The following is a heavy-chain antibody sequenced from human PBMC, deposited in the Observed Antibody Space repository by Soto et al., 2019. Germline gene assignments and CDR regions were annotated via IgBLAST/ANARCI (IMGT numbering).Heavy chain of an antibody. CDR1: GFTFSSYT. V-gene: IGHV3-48*01. D-gene: IGHD1-26*01. J-gene: IGHJ4*02. Sequence: GGSLRLSCAVSGFTFSSYTMNWVRQAPGKGLEWISYITSGGSTIYYAESLKGRFTISRDNAKSSLYLQMNSLRAEDTAVYYCARGDHGRGGPFDYWGQGTLVTVSS. CDR3: ARGDHGRGGPFDY. CDR2: ITSGGSTI.